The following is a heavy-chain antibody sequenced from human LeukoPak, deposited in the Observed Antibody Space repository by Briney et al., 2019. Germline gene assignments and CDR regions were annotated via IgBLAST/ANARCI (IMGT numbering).Heavy chain of an antibody. CDR3: AKDRVTMVRGVIH. CDR1: GFTFNTYT. J-gene: IGHJ4*02. Sequence: TGGSPRLSCAASGFTFNTYTMHWIRQAPGKGLEWVAFIRYDGSNKYYADSVKGRFTISRDNSKNTLYLQMNSLRAEDTAVYYCAKDRVTMVRGVIHWGQGTLVTVSS. V-gene: IGHV3-30*02. CDR2: IRYDGSNK. D-gene: IGHD3-10*01.